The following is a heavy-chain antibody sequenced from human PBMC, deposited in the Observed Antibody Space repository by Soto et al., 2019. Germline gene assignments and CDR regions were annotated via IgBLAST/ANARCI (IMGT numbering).Heavy chain of an antibody. V-gene: IGHV1-18*01. CDR2: ISAYNGNT. CDR3: ATPLRVFGAP. Sequence: ASVKVSCKASGYTFTSYGISWVRQAPGQGLEWMGWISAYNGNTNYAQKLQGRVTMTEDTSTDTAYMELSSLRSEDTAVYYCATPLRVFGAPWGQGTLVTVSS. D-gene: IGHD3-3*01. J-gene: IGHJ5*02. CDR1: GYTFTSYG.